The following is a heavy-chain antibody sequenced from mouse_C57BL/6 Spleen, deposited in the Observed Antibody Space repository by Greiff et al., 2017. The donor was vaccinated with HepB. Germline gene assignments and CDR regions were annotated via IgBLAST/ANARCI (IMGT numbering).Heavy chain of an antibody. CDR1: GFTFSSYA. CDR2: ISDGGSYT. CDR3: ARSSNPAWFAY. D-gene: IGHD2-5*01. Sequence: EVQRVESGGGLVKPGGSLKLSCAASGFTFSSYAMSWVRQTPEKRLEWVATISDGGSYTYYPDNVKGRFTISRDNAKNNLYLQMSHLKSEDTAMYYCARSSNPAWFAYWGQGTLVTVSA. J-gene: IGHJ3*01. V-gene: IGHV5-4*01.